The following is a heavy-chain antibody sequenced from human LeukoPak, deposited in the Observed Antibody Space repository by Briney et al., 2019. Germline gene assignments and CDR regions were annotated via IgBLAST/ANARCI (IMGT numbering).Heavy chain of an antibody. CDR3: ARGPSGSYYFDY. Sequence: SVKVSCKASGGTFSSYAISWVRQAPGQGLEWMGGIIPIFGTANYAQKFQGRVTITADESTSTAYMELSSLRSEDTAVYYCARGPSGSYYFDYWGQGTLVTVSS. D-gene: IGHD1-26*01. CDR1: GGTFSSYA. V-gene: IGHV1-69*01. CDR2: IIPIFGTA. J-gene: IGHJ4*02.